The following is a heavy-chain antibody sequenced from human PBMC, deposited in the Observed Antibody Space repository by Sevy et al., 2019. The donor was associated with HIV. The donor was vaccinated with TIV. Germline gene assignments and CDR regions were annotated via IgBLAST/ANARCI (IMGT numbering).Heavy chain of an antibody. CDR2: ISWDGGST. CDR1: GFTFDDYT. V-gene: IGHV3-43*01. Sequence: GGSLRLSCAASGFTFDDYTMHWVRQAPGKGLEWVSLISWDGGSTYYADSVKGRFTISRDNSKNSLYLQMNGLRTEDTALYYCAKAMRPSSGYSRINYYYYYGMDVWGQGTTVTVSS. CDR3: AKAMRPSSGYSRINYYYYYGMDV. D-gene: IGHD3-22*01. J-gene: IGHJ6*02.